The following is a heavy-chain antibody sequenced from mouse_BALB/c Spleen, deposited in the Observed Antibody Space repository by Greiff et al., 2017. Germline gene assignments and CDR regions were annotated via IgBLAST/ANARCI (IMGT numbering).Heavy chain of an antibody. D-gene: IGHD1-1*01. CDR3: ARLEYYGSSPFWYFDV. Sequence: EVQVVESGPSLVKPSQTLSLTCSVTGDSITSGYWNWIRKFPGNKLEYMGYISYSGSTYYNPSLKSRISITRDTSKNQYYLQLNSVTTEDTATYYCARLEYYGSSPFWYFDVWGAGTTVTVSS. CDR2: ISYSGST. J-gene: IGHJ1*01. CDR1: GDSITSGY. V-gene: IGHV3-8*02.